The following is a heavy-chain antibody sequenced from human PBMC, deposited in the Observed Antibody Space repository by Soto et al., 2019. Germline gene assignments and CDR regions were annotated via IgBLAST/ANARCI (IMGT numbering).Heavy chain of an antibody. J-gene: IGHJ6*02. CDR1: GDSVSSNSAA. CDR2: TYYRSKWYN. Sequence: SQTLSLTCAISGDSVSSNSAAWNWIRQSPSRGLEWLGRTYYRSKWYNDYAVSVKSRITINPDTSKNQFSLQLNSVTPEDTAVYYCAREYQPAGYYYYYYYGMDVWGQGTTVTVSS. D-gene: IGHD3-9*01. V-gene: IGHV6-1*01. CDR3: AREYQPAGYYYYYYYGMDV.